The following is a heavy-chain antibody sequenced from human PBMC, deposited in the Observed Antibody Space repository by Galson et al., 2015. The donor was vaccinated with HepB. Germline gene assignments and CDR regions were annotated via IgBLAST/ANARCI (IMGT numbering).Heavy chain of an antibody. CDR2: ISYDGNDK. V-gene: IGHV3-30*18. D-gene: IGHD2-2*02. J-gene: IGHJ3*02. CDR3: AKVWRPYTYYDAFDI. Sequence: SLRLSCAASGFTFSHYGIHWVRQAPGKGPEWVAVISYDGNDKYYVDSVKGRFTISRDNSRNTLFLQMNSLRTEDTAVYYCAKVWRPYTYYDAFDIWGPGTMVTVSS. CDR1: GFTFSHYG.